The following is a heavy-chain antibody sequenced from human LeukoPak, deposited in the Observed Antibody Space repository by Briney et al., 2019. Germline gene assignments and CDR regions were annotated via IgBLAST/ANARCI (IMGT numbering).Heavy chain of an antibody. V-gene: IGHV4-61*02. Sequence: SETLSLTCTVSGGSISSGSYYWSWIRQPAGKGLEFIGRIHTTGSTNYSPSLKSRVTISVDTSKNQFSLKLSSVTAADTAVYYCARGRFLEWSTSYSYYYYMDVWGKGTTVTVSS. CDR1: GGSISSGSYY. D-gene: IGHD3-3*01. CDR2: IHTTGST. CDR3: ARGRFLEWSTSYSYYYYMDV. J-gene: IGHJ6*03.